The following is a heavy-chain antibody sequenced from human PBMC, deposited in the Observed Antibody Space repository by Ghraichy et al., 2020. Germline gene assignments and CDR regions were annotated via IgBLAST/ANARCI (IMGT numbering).Heavy chain of an antibody. Sequence: GGSLRLSCAASGFTFSSYAMHWVRQAPGKGLEWVAVISYDGSNKYYADSVKGRFTISRDNSKNTLYLQMNSPRAEDTAVYYCASFSIAAAGTADWGQGTLVTVSS. D-gene: IGHD6-13*01. J-gene: IGHJ4*02. CDR3: ASFSIAAAGTAD. V-gene: IGHV3-30*04. CDR2: ISYDGSNK. CDR1: GFTFSSYA.